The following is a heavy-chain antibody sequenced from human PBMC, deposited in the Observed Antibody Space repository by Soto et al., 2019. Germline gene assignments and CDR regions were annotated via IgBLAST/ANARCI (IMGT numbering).Heavy chain of an antibody. CDR1: GYTLTELS. J-gene: IGHJ4*02. Sequence: ASVKVSCKVSGYTLTELSMHWVRQAPGKGLEWMGGFDPEDGETIYAQKFQGRVTMTEDTSTDTAYMELSSLRSEDTAVYYCATANGKQWLATGLDYWGQRTLVTVSS. V-gene: IGHV1-24*01. D-gene: IGHD6-19*01. CDR2: FDPEDGET. CDR3: ATANGKQWLATGLDY.